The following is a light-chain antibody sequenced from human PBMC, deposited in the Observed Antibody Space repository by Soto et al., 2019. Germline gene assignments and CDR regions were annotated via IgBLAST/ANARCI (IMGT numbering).Light chain of an antibody. CDR2: GAS. J-gene: IGKJ1*01. V-gene: IGKV3-15*01. Sequence: EIVMTQSPATLSVSPGERATLSCRASQSVSSNLAWYQQKPGQAPRLLIYGASTRATGIPARFSGSGSGTEFTVTIGSLQSEDFAVYDCQQYNNWWTFGQGTKVEIK. CDR1: QSVSSN. CDR3: QQYNNWWT.